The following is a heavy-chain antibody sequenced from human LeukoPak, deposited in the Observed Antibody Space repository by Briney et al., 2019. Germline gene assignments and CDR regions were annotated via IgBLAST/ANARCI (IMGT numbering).Heavy chain of an antibody. J-gene: IGHJ6*02. Sequence: GGSLRLSCAASGFTFSSYAMSWVRQAPGKGLEWVSAISGSGGSTYYADSVKGRFTISRDNSKNTLYLQMNSLRAEDTAVYYCAKETVPLWLGELGIYYYYGMDVWGQGTTVTVSS. V-gene: IGHV3-23*01. CDR1: GFTFSSYA. CDR3: AKETVPLWLGELGIYYYYGMDV. D-gene: IGHD3-10*01. CDR2: ISGSGGST.